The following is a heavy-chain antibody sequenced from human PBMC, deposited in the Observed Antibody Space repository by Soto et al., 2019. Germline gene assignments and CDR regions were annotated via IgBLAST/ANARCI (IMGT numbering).Heavy chain of an antibody. CDR2: IYYSGST. V-gene: IGHV4-61*01. CDR1: GGSVSSGSYY. J-gene: IGHJ4*02. Sequence: QVQLQESGPGLVKPSETLSLTCTVSGGSVSSGSYYWSWIRQPPGKGLEWIGYIYYSGSTNYNPSLKSRVTISVDTSKNQFSLKLSSVTAADTAVYYCAREDYGDYGANYRGQGTLVTVSS. D-gene: IGHD4-17*01. CDR3: AREDYGDYGANY.